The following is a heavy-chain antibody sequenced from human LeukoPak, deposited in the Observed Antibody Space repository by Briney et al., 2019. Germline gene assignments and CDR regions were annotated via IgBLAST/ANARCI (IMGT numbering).Heavy chain of an antibody. D-gene: IGHD3-22*01. CDR3: ARDLSKVATYYYDGSGYYQFDY. J-gene: IGHJ4*02. CDR2: ISAYNGNT. CDR1: GYTFTIYG. V-gene: IGHV1-18*01. Sequence: AAVSVSFKASGYTFTIYGISWVRQAPGQGGEGVGWISAYNGNTNYAQKLQGRVTMTTDTSTSTAYMELRSLRSDDTAVYYCARDLSKVATYYYDGSGYYQFDYWGQGTLVTVSS.